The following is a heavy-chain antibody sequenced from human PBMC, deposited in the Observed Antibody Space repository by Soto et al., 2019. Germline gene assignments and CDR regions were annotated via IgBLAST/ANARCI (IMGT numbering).Heavy chain of an antibody. CDR3: ARYLHPYNTPGDY. J-gene: IGHJ4*02. V-gene: IGHV4-34*01. CDR2: INHSGST. Sequence: SETLSLTCVVYGGSFSGYYWSCIRQPPGKGLEWIGEINHSGSTNYNPSLKSRVTISVGTSKNQFSLNLSSVTAADTAVYYCARYLHPYNTPGDYWGQGTLVTVYS. D-gene: IGHD3-10*01. CDR1: GGSFSGYY.